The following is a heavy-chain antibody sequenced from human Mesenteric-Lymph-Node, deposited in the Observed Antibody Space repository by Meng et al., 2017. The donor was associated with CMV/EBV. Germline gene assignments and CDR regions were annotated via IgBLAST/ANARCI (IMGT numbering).Heavy chain of an antibody. CDR1: GLTVSSDH. V-gene: IGHV3-33*06. CDR2: IWYDGSNK. Sequence: GESLKISCAASGLTVSSDHMSWVRQAPGKGLEWVAVIWYDGSNKYYADSVKGRFTISRDNSKNTLYLQMNSLRAEDTAVYYCAKGANWGSGYYYGMDVWGQGTTVTVSS. CDR3: AKGANWGSGYYYGMDV. J-gene: IGHJ6*02. D-gene: IGHD7-27*01.